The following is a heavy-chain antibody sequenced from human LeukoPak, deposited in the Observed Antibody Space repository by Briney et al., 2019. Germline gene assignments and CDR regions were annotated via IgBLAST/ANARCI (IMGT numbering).Heavy chain of an antibody. CDR2: IYNGGST. J-gene: IGHJ3*01. CDR3: ARDRPLDAFDV. CDR1: GGSISSDNYY. V-gene: IGHV4-31*03. Sequence: SETLSLTCTVSGGSISSDNYYWSWLRQHPGKSLEWIGYIYNGGSTDYNPSLKSRVTISIDTPKNQFSLKLTSVTAADTAVYYCARDRPLDAFDVWGQGTMVTVSS.